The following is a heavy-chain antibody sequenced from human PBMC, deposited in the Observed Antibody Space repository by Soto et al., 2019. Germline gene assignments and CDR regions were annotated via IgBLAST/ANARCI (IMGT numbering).Heavy chain of an antibody. V-gene: IGHV3-23*01. D-gene: IGHD6-6*01. Sequence: EVQLLESGGGLVQPGESLRLSCAASGFTFSSYAMSWVRQAPGKGLEWVSVISGSDDSTYYADSVKGRFTISRDNSKNKLYLQMNSLRAEDTAGDYLAKRSSSSTFDYWGKGTRVTVSS. CDR1: GFTFSSYA. J-gene: IGHJ4*02. CDR2: ISGSDDST. CDR3: AKRSSSSTFDY.